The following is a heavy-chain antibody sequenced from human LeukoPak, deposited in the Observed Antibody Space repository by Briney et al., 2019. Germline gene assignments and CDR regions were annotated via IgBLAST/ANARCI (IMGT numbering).Heavy chain of an antibody. J-gene: IGHJ4*02. CDR2: IYYSGST. CDR3: ARLTVKWGSNFDY. Sequence: SETLSLTCTVSGGSISSSSYYWGWIRQPPGKGLEWIRSIYYSGSTYYNPSLKSRVTISVATSKNQFSLKLSSVTAADTAVYYCARLTVKWGSNFDYWGQGTLVTVSS. D-gene: IGHD7-27*01. CDR1: GGSISSSSYY. V-gene: IGHV4-39*01.